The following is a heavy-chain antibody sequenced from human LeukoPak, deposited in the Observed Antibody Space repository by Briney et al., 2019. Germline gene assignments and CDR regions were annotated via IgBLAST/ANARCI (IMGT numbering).Heavy chain of an antibody. Sequence: ASVKVSCKASGYTFTGYYMHWVRQAPGQGLEWMGWINPNSGGTNYAQKFQGRVTMTRDTSISTAYMELSRLRSDDTAVYYCARVDFPNRGRWFGELSDYWGQGTLVTVSS. CDR1: GYTFTGYY. D-gene: IGHD3-10*01. V-gene: IGHV1-2*02. CDR2: INPNSGGT. J-gene: IGHJ4*02. CDR3: ARVDFPNRGRWFGELSDY.